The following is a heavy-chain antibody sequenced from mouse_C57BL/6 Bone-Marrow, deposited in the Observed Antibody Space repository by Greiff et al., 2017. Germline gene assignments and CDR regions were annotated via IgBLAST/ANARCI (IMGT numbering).Heavy chain of an antibody. J-gene: IGHJ2*01. CDR1: GYTFTSYG. Sequence: VQLQQSGAELARPGASVKLSCKASGYTFTSYGISWVKQRTGQGLEWIGEIYPRSGNTYYNEKFKGKATLTADKSSSTAYMELRSLTSEDSAVYFCARSGGYYGSSQYYFDYWGQGTTLTVSS. V-gene: IGHV1-81*01. CDR3: ARSGGYYGSSQYYFDY. D-gene: IGHD1-1*01. CDR2: IYPRSGNT.